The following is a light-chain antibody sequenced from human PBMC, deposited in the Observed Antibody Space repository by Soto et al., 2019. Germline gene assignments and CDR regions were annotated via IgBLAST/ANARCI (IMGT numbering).Light chain of an antibody. CDR2: DVS. Sequence: QSALTQPASVSGSPGQSITISCTGRSSDIGGYIYVSWFQQHPGKAPKLIIYDVSNRPAGVSNRFSGSRSDSTASLTISGLQADDEATYYCSSYSSATEGVLFGGGTKLNVL. V-gene: IGLV2-14*03. CDR1: SSDIGGYIY. CDR3: SSYSSATEGVL. J-gene: IGLJ2*01.